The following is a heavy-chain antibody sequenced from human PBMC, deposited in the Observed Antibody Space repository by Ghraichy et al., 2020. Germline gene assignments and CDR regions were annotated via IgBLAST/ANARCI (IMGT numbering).Heavy chain of an antibody. J-gene: IGHJ6*02. Sequence: SETLSLTCTVSGGSISSSSYYWGWIRQPPGKGLEWIGSIYYSGSTYYNPSLKSRVTISVDTSKNQFSLKLSSVTAADTAVYYCARRGEWLTYYYYGMDVWGQGTTVTVSS. CDR3: ARRGEWLTYYYYGMDV. CDR2: IYYSGST. CDR1: GGSISSSSYY. D-gene: IGHD3-3*01. V-gene: IGHV4-39*01.